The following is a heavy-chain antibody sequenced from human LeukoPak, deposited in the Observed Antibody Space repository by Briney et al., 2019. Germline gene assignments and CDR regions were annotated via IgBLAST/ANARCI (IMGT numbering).Heavy chain of an antibody. Sequence: PGGSLRLSCAASGFSFSSYGMHWVRQAPGKGLEWVAVISFHETTQFYLDSVKGRFTISRDNSKNTLYLQMNSLRAEDTAVYYCARGQYYGGKEENWFDPWGQGTLVTVSS. D-gene: IGHD4-23*01. CDR3: ARGQYYGGKEENWFDP. V-gene: IGHV3-30*03. J-gene: IGHJ5*02. CDR1: GFSFSSYG. CDR2: ISFHETTQ.